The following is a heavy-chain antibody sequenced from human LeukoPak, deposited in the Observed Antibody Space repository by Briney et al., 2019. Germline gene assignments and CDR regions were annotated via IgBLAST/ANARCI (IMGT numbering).Heavy chain of an antibody. CDR2: INPNSGGT. D-gene: IGHD3-16*02. CDR3: ARDQGGYDYVWGSYRSALDY. J-gene: IGHJ4*02. CDR1: GYTFTGYY. Sequence: ASVKVSCKASGYTFTGYYMHWVRQAPGQGLEWMGWINPNSGGTNYAQKFQGRVTMTRDTSISTAYMALSRLRSDDTAVYYCARDQGGYDYVWGSYRSALDYWGQGTLVTVSS. V-gene: IGHV1-2*02.